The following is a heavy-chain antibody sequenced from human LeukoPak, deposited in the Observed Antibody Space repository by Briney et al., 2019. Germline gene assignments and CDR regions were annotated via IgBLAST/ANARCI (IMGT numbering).Heavy chain of an antibody. CDR1: GYTFTDYY. CDR3: ARDGGQHLGVVDF. J-gene: IGHJ4*02. D-gene: IGHD2-2*01. Sequence: ASVKVSCKASGYTFTDYYMHWVRQAPGQGLEWMGWINPNSGGSIFAQKFQGRVTMTRDTSISTAYMELSGLRSDDTAMYYCARDGGQHLGVVDFWGQGTLVTVSS. CDR2: INPNSGGS. V-gene: IGHV1-2*02.